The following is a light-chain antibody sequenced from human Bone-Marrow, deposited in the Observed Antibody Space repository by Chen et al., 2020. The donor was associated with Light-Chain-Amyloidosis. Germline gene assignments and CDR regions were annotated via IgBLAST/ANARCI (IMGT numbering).Light chain of an antibody. CDR3: QVWDRSSDRPV. V-gene: IGLV3-21*02. CDR1: NIGSTS. CDR2: DDS. Sequence: SYVLTQPSSVSVAPGQTATIACGGNNIGSTSVHWYQQTPGQAPRRVVYDDSDRHSGIPERLSGSNSGNTATLTISRVEAGDEADYYCQVWDRSSDRPVFGGGTKLTVL. J-gene: IGLJ3*02.